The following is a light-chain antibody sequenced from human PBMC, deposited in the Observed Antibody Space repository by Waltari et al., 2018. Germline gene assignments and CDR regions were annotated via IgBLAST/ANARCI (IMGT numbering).Light chain of an antibody. Sequence: EIVLTQSPDFQSVTPREKVTFTCRASQTIGNRLHWYQQKPGQSPKLLIKYASQSISGVPSRISGSGSGTEFTLTISSLEAEDAAAYYCHQSSVLPYTFGPGTKLDI. J-gene: IGKJ2*01. V-gene: IGKV6D-21*02. CDR3: HQSSVLPYT. CDR2: YAS. CDR1: QTIGNR.